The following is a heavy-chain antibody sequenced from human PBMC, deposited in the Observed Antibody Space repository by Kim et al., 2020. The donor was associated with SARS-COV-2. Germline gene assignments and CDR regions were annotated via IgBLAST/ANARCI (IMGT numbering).Heavy chain of an antibody. CDR2: ISGSGGST. CDR1: GFTFSSYA. Sequence: GGSLRLSCAASGFTFSSYAMSWVRQAPGKGLEWVSTISGSGGSTIYADSVKGRCTISRDEYKNTLYLQMNSLRADDTAVYYCAYLLTGTPGYWGQGTLVTVSS. CDR3: AYLLTGTPGY. J-gene: IGHJ4*02. V-gene: IGHV3-23*01. D-gene: IGHD1-7*01.